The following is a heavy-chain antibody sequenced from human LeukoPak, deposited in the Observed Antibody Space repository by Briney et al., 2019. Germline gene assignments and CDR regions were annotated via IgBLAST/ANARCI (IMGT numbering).Heavy chain of an antibody. J-gene: IGHJ3*02. Sequence: GGSLRLSCAASGFTFSGSAMHWVRQASGKGLEWVGRIRSKANSYATAYAASVKGRFTISRDDSKNTAYLQMNSLKTEDTAVYYCTRRFPDYDILTVDAFDIWGQGTMVTVSS. D-gene: IGHD3-9*01. CDR1: GFTFSGSA. CDR3: TRRFPDYDILTVDAFDI. V-gene: IGHV3-73*01. CDR2: IRSKANSYAT.